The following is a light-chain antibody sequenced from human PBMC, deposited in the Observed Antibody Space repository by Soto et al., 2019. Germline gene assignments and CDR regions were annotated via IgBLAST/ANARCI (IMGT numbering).Light chain of an antibody. Sequence: DTQMTQSPSSLSASVGDRVTITCRASQTVSKSLNWYQQKPGKAPELLIYATSHLQIGVPDRFSGSGSGTDFTLTISSLQPEDFATYYCQQYNSYSWTFGQGTKVDIK. J-gene: IGKJ1*01. CDR2: ATS. CDR1: QTVSKS. CDR3: QQYNSYSWT. V-gene: IGKV1-39*01.